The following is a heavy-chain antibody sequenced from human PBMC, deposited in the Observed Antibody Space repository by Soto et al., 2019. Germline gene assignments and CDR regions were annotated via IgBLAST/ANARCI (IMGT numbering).Heavy chain of an antibody. D-gene: IGHD3-16*01. Sequence: ASVKVSCKASGYTFTSYAMHWVRQAPGQRLEWMGWINAGNGNTKYSQKFQGRVTITRDTSASTAYMELSSLRSKDTAVYYCARDFLITFGGVQKYFDYWGQGTLVTVSS. CDR2: INAGNGNT. CDR1: GYTFTSYA. V-gene: IGHV1-3*01. CDR3: ARDFLITFGGVQKYFDY. J-gene: IGHJ4*02.